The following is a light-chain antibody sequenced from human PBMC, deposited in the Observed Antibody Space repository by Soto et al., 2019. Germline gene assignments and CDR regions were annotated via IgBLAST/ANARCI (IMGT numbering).Light chain of an antibody. V-gene: IGKV3-11*01. J-gene: IGKJ4*01. CDR2: DAS. CDR3: QQRSNWPT. Sequence: EIVMTQSPVTLSVSPGERATLSCRASQSVSDNLAWYQQKPGQAPRLLIYDASNRATGIPARFSGSGSGTDFTLTISSLEPEDFAVYYCQQRSNWPTFGGGTKVDIK. CDR1: QSVSDN.